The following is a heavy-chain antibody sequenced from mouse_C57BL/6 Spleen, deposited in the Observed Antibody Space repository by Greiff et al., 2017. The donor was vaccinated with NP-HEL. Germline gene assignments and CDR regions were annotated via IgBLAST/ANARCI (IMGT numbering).Heavy chain of an antibody. CDR2: IYPGDGDT. J-gene: IGHJ4*01. Sequence: QVTLNESGPELVKPGASVKISCKASGYAFSSSWMNWVKQRPGKGLEWIGRIYPGDGDTNYNGKFKGKATLTADKSSSTAYMQLSSLTSEDSAVYFCARTPFITTVVALYYYAMDYWGQGTSVTVSS. V-gene: IGHV1-82*01. D-gene: IGHD1-1*01. CDR3: ARTPFITTVVALYYYAMDY. CDR1: GYAFSSSW.